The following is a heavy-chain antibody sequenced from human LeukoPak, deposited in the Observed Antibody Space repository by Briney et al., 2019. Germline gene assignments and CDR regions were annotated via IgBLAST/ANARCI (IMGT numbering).Heavy chain of an antibody. Sequence: GESLEISCKGSGYSFTSYWIGWVRQLPGKGLEWMGIIYPDDSDTRYSPSFQGQVTISADKSITTAYLQWSSLKASDTAMYYCARPISSSHAFDIWGQGTMVTVSS. V-gene: IGHV5-51*01. CDR1: GYSFTSYW. CDR3: ARPISSSHAFDI. CDR2: IYPDDSDT. J-gene: IGHJ3*02. D-gene: IGHD6-13*01.